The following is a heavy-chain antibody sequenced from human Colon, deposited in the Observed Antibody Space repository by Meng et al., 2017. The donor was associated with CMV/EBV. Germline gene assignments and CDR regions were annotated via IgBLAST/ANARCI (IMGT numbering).Heavy chain of an antibody. CDR3: AREDISGWYGAFDY. J-gene: IGHJ4*02. CDR2: ISSSRNYI. V-gene: IGHV3-21*01. D-gene: IGHD6-19*01. Sequence: ASPFTLSSYTMNWVRQAPGKGLEWVSLISSSRNYIYYADSVKGRFTISRDDAKNSLYLQMNNLRAEDTAIYYCAREDISGWYGAFDYWGQGILVTVSS. CDR1: PFTLSSYT.